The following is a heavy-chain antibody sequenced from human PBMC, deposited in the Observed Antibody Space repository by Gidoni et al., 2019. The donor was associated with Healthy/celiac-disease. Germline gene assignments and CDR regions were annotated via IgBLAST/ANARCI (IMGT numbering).Heavy chain of an antibody. CDR2: TIRGGST. D-gene: IGHD6-6*01. V-gene: IGHV4-34*01. CDR3: ARGEYSSSTEYFQH. J-gene: IGHJ1*01. Sequence: EETIRGGSTNYNPSLKSRVTISVDTSKNQFSLKLSSVTAADTAVYYCARGEYSSSTEYFQHWGQGTLVTVSS.